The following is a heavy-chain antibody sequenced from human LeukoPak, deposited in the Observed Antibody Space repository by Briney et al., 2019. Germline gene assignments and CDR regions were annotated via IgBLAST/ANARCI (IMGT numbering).Heavy chain of an antibody. CDR3: ARVAFEDYVWGSYRPPYY. D-gene: IGHD3-16*02. CDR1: GFTFSSYW. CDR2: IKQAGSEK. V-gene: IGHV3-7*01. Sequence: GGSLRLSCAASGFTFSSYWMSWVRQAPGKGLEWVANIKQAGSEKYYVDSVKGRFTISRDNAKNSLYLQMNGLRAEDTAVYYCARVAFEDYVWGSYRPPYYWGQGTLVTVSS. J-gene: IGHJ4*02.